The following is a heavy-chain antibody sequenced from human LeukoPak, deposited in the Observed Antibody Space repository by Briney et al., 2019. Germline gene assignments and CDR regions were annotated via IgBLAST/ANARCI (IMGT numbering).Heavy chain of an antibody. Sequence: GGSLRLSCAASGFTFSSYAMSWVRQATGKGLEWVSAISGSGGSTYYADSVKGRFTISRDNSKNTLYLQMNSLRAEDTAVYYCATLTRTAATQPRYDAFDIWGQGTMVTASS. CDR1: GFTFSSYA. CDR3: ATLTRTAATQPRYDAFDI. J-gene: IGHJ3*02. D-gene: IGHD3-9*01. V-gene: IGHV3-23*01. CDR2: ISGSGGST.